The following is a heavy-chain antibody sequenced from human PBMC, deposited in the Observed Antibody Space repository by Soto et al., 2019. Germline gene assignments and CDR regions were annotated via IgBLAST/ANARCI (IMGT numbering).Heavy chain of an antibody. V-gene: IGHV1-58*01. CDR1: GFTFTSSA. CDR2: IVVGSGNT. CDR3: AADMNDGGYYYGMDV. D-gene: IGHD1-1*01. Sequence: SVKVSCKASGFTFTSSAVQWVRQARGRRLEWIGWIVVGSGNTNYAQKFQERATITRDMSTSTAYMELSSLRSEDTAVYYCAADMNDGGYYYGMDVWGQGTTVTVSS. J-gene: IGHJ6*02.